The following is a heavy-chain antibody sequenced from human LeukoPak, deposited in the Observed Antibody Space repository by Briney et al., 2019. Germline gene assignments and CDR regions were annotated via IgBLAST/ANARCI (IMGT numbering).Heavy chain of an antibody. J-gene: IGHJ4*02. Sequence: ASVKVSCKASGGTFSSYAISWVRQAPGQGLEWMGGIIPIFGTANYAQKFQGRVTITADKFSSTAYMELSSLTSEDTAVYYCAGRDPLSYYARSAYSSAPWGQGTLVTVSS. CDR1: GGTFSSYA. V-gene: IGHV1-69*06. D-gene: IGHD3-22*01. CDR3: AGRDPLSYYARSAYSSAP. CDR2: IIPIFGTA.